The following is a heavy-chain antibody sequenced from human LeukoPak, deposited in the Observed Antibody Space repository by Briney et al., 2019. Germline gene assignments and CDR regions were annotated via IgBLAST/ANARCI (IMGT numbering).Heavy chain of an antibody. CDR1: GFTFDNYA. Sequence: GRSLRLSCAASGFTFDNYAMHWVRQAPGKGLEWVSGISWNGGSIGYADSVKGRFTISRDNAKNSLYLQMNSLRAEDTAVFYCATIRGSIQLWPNWGQGTLVTVSS. D-gene: IGHD5-18*01. CDR3: ATIRGSIQLWPN. V-gene: IGHV3-9*01. J-gene: IGHJ4*02. CDR2: ISWNGGSI.